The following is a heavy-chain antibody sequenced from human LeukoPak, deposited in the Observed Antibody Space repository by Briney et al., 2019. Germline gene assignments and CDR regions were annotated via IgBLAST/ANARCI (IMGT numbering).Heavy chain of an antibody. V-gene: IGHV4-34*01. J-gene: IGHJ5*02. Sequence: PSETLSLTCAVYGGSFSGYYWSWLRQPPGKGLEWIGEINHSGSTNYNPSLKSRVTISVDTSKNQFSLKLSSVTAADTAVYYCARGLKRDIVVVPAAGARGFDPWGQGTLVTVSS. CDR3: ARGLKRDIVVVPAAGARGFDP. CDR2: INHSGST. D-gene: IGHD2-2*01. CDR1: GGSFSGYY.